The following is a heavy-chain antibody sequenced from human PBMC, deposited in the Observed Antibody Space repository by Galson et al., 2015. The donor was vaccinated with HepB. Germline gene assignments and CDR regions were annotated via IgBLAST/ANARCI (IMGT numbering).Heavy chain of an antibody. V-gene: IGHV3-23*01. CDR2: ISAGGSST. Sequence: SLRLSCAAPGFTFSSNAMSWVRQGPGKGLEWVSSISAGGSSTWYADSVKGRFTISRDNSRKTLYLQMNTVRAEDTALYYCAQHYGDYVNSIGLWGQGTLVTVSS. CDR1: GFTFSSNA. CDR3: AQHYGDYVNSIGL. J-gene: IGHJ5*02. D-gene: IGHD4-17*01.